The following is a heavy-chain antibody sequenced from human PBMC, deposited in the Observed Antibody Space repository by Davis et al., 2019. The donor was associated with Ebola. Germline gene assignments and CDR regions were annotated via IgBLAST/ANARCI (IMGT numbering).Heavy chain of an antibody. J-gene: IGHJ4*02. V-gene: IGHV4-34*01. CDR2: INHSGST. D-gene: IGHD4-17*01. CDR3: ARGPHSYGE. Sequence: MPSETLSLTCAVYGGSFSGYYWSWIRQPPGKGLEWIGEINHSGSTNYNPSLKSRVTISVDTSKNQFSLKLSSVTAADTAVYYCARGPHSYGEWGQGTLVTVSS. CDR1: GGSFSGYY.